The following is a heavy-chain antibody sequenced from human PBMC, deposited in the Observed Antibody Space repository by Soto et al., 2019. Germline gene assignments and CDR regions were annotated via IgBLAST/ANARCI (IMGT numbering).Heavy chain of an antibody. V-gene: IGHV1-18*01. J-gene: IGHJ6*02. CDR1: GYTFTSYG. Sequence: ASVKVSCKASGYTFTSYGISWVRQAPGQGLEWMGWISAYNGNTNYAQKLQGRVTMNTDTSTSTAYMELRSLRSDDTAVYYCSRGRYCSSTSCYGSYYYYGMDVWGQGTTVTVSS. CDR3: SRGRYCSSTSCYGSYYYYGMDV. D-gene: IGHD2-2*01. CDR2: ISAYNGNT.